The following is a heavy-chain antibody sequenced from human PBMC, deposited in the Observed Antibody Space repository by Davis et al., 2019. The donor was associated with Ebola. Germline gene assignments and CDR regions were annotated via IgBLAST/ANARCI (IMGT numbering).Heavy chain of an antibody. J-gene: IGHJ3*02. CDR3: ARGIGAFDI. CDR1: GYTFTSYG. V-gene: IGHV1-18*04. CDR2: INPHNGNT. Sequence: ASVKVSCKASGYTFTSYGISWVRQAPGQGLEWMGWINPHNGNTNYAQNVQGRVTMTTDTSTSTAYMEVGSLRSDDTAVYYCARGIGAFDIWGQGTMVTVSS.